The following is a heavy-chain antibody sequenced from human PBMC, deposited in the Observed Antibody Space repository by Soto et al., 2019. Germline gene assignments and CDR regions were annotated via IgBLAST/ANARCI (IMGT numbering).Heavy chain of an antibody. D-gene: IGHD2-15*01. CDR3: ARQLPGPVVTPRGGYYGMDV. CDR2: IDPSDSYT. J-gene: IGHJ6*02. Sequence: GESLKISLTGSVGRFSSYWRSWERQMHGKGPALMGRIDPSDSYTNYSPSFQGHVTISADKSISTAYLQWSSLKASDTAMYYCARQLPGPVVTPRGGYYGMDVWGQGTTVTVSS. V-gene: IGHV5-10-1*01. CDR1: VGRFSSYW.